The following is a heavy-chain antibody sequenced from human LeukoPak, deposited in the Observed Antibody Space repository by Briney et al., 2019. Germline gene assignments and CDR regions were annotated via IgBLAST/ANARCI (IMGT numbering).Heavy chain of an antibody. CDR2: INYSGSST. J-gene: IGHJ4*02. V-gene: IGHV3-23*01. CDR3: GKDSRTGGPRAFDS. CDR1: GFTFSSYA. D-gene: IGHD2-8*02. Sequence: GGSLRLSCAASGFTFSSYAITWVRQAPGKGLEWVSTINYSGSSTYYADSVKGRFTISRDNSKNTLYLQMGSLRAEDTAVYYCGKDSRTGGPRAFDSWGQGTLVTVSS.